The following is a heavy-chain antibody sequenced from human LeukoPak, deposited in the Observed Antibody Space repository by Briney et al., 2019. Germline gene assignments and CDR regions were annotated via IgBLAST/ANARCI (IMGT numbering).Heavy chain of an antibody. V-gene: IGHV3-23*01. CDR1: GFTFSSYS. J-gene: IGHJ4*02. CDR3: AKDLSSIAVAGFHY. Sequence: GGSLRLSCAASGFTFSSYSMNWVRQAPGKGLEWVSAISGSGGSTYYADSVRGRFTISTDNSKNTLHLQMNSLRAEDTAVYYCAKDLSSIAVAGFHYWGQGTLVTVSS. CDR2: ISGSGGST. D-gene: IGHD6-19*01.